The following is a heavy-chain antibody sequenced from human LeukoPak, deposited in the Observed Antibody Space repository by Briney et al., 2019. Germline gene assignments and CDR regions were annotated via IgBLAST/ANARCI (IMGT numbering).Heavy chain of an antibody. Sequence: RGSLRHSCAASGFSDNTNHMSWVRQAPGKGLEWVSIINNGDTTYYADSVKGRFTISSDNSKNTVYLQVNSLRVEDTAVYYCTRSTAWSRWDYWGPASLVTVSS. CDR2: INNGDTT. J-gene: IGHJ4*02. D-gene: IGHD1-1*01. CDR1: GFSDNTNH. V-gene: IGHV3-66*01. CDR3: TRSTAWSRWDY.